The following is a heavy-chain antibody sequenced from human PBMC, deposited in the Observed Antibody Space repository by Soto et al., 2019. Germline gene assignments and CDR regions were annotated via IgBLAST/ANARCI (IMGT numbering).Heavy chain of an antibody. D-gene: IGHD6-6*01. CDR1: GGSFSGYY. CDR2: INHSGST. Sequence: NPSETLSLTCAVYGGSFSGYYWSWIRQPPGKGLEWIGEINHSGSTNYNPSLKSRVTISVDTSKNQFSLKLSSVTAADTAVYYCAREDSSSSKFDYWGQGTLVTVSS. V-gene: IGHV4-34*01. CDR3: AREDSSSSKFDY. J-gene: IGHJ4*02.